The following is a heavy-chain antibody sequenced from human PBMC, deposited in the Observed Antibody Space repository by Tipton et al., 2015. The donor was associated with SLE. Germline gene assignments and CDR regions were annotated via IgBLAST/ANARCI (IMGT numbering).Heavy chain of an antibody. CDR2: IYTSGST. D-gene: IGHD6-19*01. Sequence: TLSLTCTVSGGSISSYYWSWIRQPPGKGLEWIGYIYTSGSTNYNPSLKSRVTISVDTSKNQFSLKLSSVTAEDTAVYYCARGLYSSGFDAFDIWGQGTTVTVSS. V-gene: IGHV4-4*08. CDR3: ARGLYSSGFDAFDI. J-gene: IGHJ3*02. CDR1: GGSISSYY.